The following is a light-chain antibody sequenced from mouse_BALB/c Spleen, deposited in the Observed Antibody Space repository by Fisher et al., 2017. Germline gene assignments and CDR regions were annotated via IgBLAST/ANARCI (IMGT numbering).Light chain of an antibody. CDR2: LTS. Sequence: IVITQSPAIMSASPGEKVTMTCSASSSVSYMYWYQQKPRSSPKPWIYLTSNLASGVPARFSGSGSGTSYSLTISSMEAEDAATYYCQQWSSSPLTFGAGTKLELK. CDR1: SSVSY. V-gene: IGKV4-68*01. J-gene: IGKJ5*01. CDR3: QQWSSSPLT.